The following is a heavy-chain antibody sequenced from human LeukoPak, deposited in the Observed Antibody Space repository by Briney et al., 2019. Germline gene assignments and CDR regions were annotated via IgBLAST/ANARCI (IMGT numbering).Heavy chain of an antibody. D-gene: IGHD3-9*01. V-gene: IGHV5-51*01. J-gene: IGHJ5*02. Sequence: PGESLKISCKGSGYSFTSYWIGWVRQMPGKGLEWMGIIYPGDSDTRYSPSFQGQVTISADKSISTAYLQWSSLKASDTAMYYCARRLAGYYDILTGYYPNWFDPWGQGTLVTVSS. CDR2: IYPGDSDT. CDR1: GYSFTSYW. CDR3: ARRLAGYYDILTGYYPNWFDP.